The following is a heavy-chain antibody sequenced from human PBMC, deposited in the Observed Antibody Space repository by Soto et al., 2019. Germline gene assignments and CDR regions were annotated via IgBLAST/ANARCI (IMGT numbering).Heavy chain of an antibody. V-gene: IGHV4-34*01. D-gene: IGHD2-2*01. CDR3: AIGSRMSIPAASGRDYYYHCLDV. CDR2: INHRGSI. Sequence: QVQLQQWGAGLLKPSETLSLNCAVYGGSFSGYYWSWIRQPPGKGLEWIGEINHRGSINYNPSLKSGVSMSVDTSNNQFSLNLISVTAADPAVFYCAIGSRMSIPAASGRDYYYHCLDVWGQGTAVTVSS. J-gene: IGHJ6*02. CDR1: GGSFSGYY.